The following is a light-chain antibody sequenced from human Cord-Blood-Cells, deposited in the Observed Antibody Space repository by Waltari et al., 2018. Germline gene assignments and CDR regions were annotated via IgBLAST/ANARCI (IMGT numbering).Light chain of an antibody. J-gene: IGLJ3*02. Sequence: QSVLTQPPSASGTPGQRVTISCSGSSSNIGSNTVNCYQQLPGTAPKLLIYSNKQRPSGVPDRFSGSKSGTSASLASSGLQSGDEADYYCAAWDDSLNGWVFGGGTKLTVL. CDR3: AAWDDSLNGWV. CDR2: SNK. V-gene: IGLV1-44*01. CDR1: SSNIGSNT.